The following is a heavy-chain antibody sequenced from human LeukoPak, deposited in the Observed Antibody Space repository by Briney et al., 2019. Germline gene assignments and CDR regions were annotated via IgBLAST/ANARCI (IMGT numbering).Heavy chain of an antibody. V-gene: IGHV3-9*01. CDR3: AKSRDDGTGYYYDY. J-gene: IGHJ4*02. CDR2: ISRNSYNI. CDR1: GFSFYDYA. D-gene: IGHD3-9*01. Sequence: GGSLRLSCEASGFSFYDYAMHWVRQAPGKGLEWVAGISRNSYNIAYGDSVKGRFTISRDNAKKSLSLQMNSLGTEDTAFYYCAKSRDDGTGYYYDYWGQGVLVTVAS.